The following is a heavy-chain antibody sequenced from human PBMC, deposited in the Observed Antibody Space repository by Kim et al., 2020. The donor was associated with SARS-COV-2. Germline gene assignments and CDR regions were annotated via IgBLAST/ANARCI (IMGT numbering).Heavy chain of an antibody. J-gene: IGHJ4*02. V-gene: IGHV4-39*01. CDR1: GGSISSSSYY. CDR2: IYYSGST. CDR3: ARHDYYGSGSYTH. D-gene: IGHD3-10*01. Sequence: SETLSLTCTVSGGSISSSSYYWGWIRQPPGKGLEWIGSIYYSGSTYYNPSLKSRVTISVDTSKNQFSLKLSSVTAADTAVYYCARHDYYGSGSYTHWGQGTLVTVSS.